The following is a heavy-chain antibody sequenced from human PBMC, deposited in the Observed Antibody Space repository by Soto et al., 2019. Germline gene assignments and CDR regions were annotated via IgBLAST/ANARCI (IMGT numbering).Heavy chain of an antibody. J-gene: IGHJ2*01. CDR3: ARESHDILTGPPWVWYFDL. V-gene: IGHV4-34*01. CDR2: INDGGSI. CDR1: GGSFSGYY. Sequence: QVQLQQWGAGPLRPLETLSLTCGGSGGSFSGYYLAWIRQAPGKGLEWICEINDGGSINYNPSLKSRGSISVDTSKNHYSLNLRSVTAADTAVYYCARESHDILTGPPWVWYFDLWGRGTLVTVSS. D-gene: IGHD3-9*01.